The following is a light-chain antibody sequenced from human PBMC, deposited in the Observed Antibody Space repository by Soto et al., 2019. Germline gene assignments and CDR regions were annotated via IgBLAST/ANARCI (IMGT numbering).Light chain of an antibody. CDR2: GAT. CDR3: QQYNNWPPWT. Sequence: EIVMTQSPATLSVSPGERATLSCRASQSISRNLAWYQQKPGQAPSLLIYGATTRATGIPARFSGGGSGTEFTLTISSLQSEDFAVYFCQQYNNWPPWTFGQGTRVAIK. J-gene: IGKJ1*01. CDR1: QSISRN. V-gene: IGKV3-15*01.